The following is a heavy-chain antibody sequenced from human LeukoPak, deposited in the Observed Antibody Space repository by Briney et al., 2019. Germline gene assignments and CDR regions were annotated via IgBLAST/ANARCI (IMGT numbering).Heavy chain of an antibody. D-gene: IGHD3-10*01. Sequence: PGGALRLSCAASGFTFSGSAMHWVRQASGKGLAWVGRIRSKANSYATAYAASVKGRFTISRDDSKNTAYLQMNSLKTEDTAVYYCTSSLLWDIPIRYYYYMDVWGKGTTVTISS. V-gene: IGHV3-73*01. CDR3: TSSLLWDIPIRYYYYMDV. CDR1: GFTFSGSA. J-gene: IGHJ6*03. CDR2: IRSKANSYAT.